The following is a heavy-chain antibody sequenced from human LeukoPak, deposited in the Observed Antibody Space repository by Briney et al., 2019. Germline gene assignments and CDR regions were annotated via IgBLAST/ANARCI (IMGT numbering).Heavy chain of an antibody. CDR2: ISGSGGST. V-gene: IGHV3-23*01. CDR1: GFTFSSYA. CDR3: AKVGPLLWFGELAVFDY. D-gene: IGHD3-10*01. J-gene: IGHJ4*02. Sequence: GGSLRLSCAASGFTFSSYAMSWVRQAPGKGLEWVSAISGSGGSTYYADSVKGRFTTSRDNSKNTLYLQMNSLRAEDTAVYYCAKVGPLLWFGELAVFDYWGQGTLVTVSS.